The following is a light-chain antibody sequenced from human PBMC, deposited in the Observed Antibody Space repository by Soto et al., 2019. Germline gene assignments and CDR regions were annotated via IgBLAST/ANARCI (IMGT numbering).Light chain of an antibody. V-gene: IGKV3-20*01. CDR3: QQYGSSRT. J-gene: IGKJ1*01. Sequence: EILLTQSPGTLSWSPGDRATLSCRASQSVSSSYLACYQQKPGQAPRLLIYGASSRATGIPDRLSGSGSGTDFTLTISRMEPEDFAFYYCQQYGSSRTFGQGTKVDIK. CDR1: QSVSSSY. CDR2: GAS.